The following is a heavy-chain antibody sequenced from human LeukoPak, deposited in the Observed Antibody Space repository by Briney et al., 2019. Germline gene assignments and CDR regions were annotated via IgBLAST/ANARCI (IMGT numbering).Heavy chain of an antibody. CDR2: INPNSGGT. V-gene: IGHV1-2*02. CDR3: ARVVECSSTSCYTSNAFDI. J-gene: IGHJ3*02. CDR1: GYAFTGYY. Sequence: ASVKVSCKASGYAFTGYYMHWVRQAPGQGLEWMGWINPNSGGTNYAQKFQGRVTMTRDTSISTAYMGLSRLRSDDTAVYYCARVVECSSTSCYTSNAFDIWGQGTMVTVSS. D-gene: IGHD2-2*02.